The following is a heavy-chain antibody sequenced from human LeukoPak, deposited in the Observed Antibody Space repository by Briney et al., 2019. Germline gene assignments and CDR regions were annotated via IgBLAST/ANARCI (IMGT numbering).Heavy chain of an antibody. D-gene: IGHD6-13*01. CDR3: ARDSGDMAAAGRFDY. J-gene: IGHJ4*02. CDR1: GFSFSRYG. Sequence: PGGSLRLSCAASGFSFSRYGLHWVRQAPGKGLEWMAFIRDNGSTRYYADSVKGRFTISRDNSKKTLYLQMNSLRAEDTAVYYCARDSGDMAAAGRFDYWGQGTLVTVSS. CDR2: IRDNGSTR. V-gene: IGHV3-30*02.